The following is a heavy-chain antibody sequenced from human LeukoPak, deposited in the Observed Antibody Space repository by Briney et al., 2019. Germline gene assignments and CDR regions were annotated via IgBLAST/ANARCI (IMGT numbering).Heavy chain of an antibody. J-gene: IGHJ4*02. Sequence: SETLSLTCTVSGGSISSSSYHWGWIRQPPGKGLEWIGSIFYSGSTYYNPSLKNRVIISVDTSKNQFSLKLSSVTAADTAVYFCARHEAAAGIFDYWGQGTLVTVSS. CDR3: ARHEAAAGIFDY. CDR1: GGSISSSSYH. CDR2: IFYSGST. D-gene: IGHD6-13*01. V-gene: IGHV4-39*01.